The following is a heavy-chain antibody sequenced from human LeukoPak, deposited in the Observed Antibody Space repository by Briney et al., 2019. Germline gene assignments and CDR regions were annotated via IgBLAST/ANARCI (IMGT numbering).Heavy chain of an antibody. J-gene: IGHJ4*02. CDR2: INYSGST. D-gene: IGHD1-14*01. Sequence: PSETLSLTCTVSGGSISSRPYYWGWIRQPPGKGLEWIGSINYSGSTYYKASLKNRVTISVDTSKNQFSLKLSSVTAADRAVYYCVRLVDSNRYHEVLLGRDYWGQGTLVTVSS. CDR1: GGSISSRPYY. CDR3: VRLVDSNRYHEVLLGRDY. V-gene: IGHV4-39*01.